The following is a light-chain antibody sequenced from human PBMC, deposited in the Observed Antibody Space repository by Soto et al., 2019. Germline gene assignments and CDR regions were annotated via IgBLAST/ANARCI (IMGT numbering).Light chain of an antibody. J-gene: IGKJ4*01. CDR3: QQCYSYPLT. V-gene: IGKV1-8*01. CDR1: QNIRGY. CDR2: GAY. Sequence: AIRMTQSPSSLSASTGDRVTITCRASQNIRGYLAWYQQKPGKAPKLLISGAYSLQSGVPSRFSGSGSGTDFTLTISRLQSEDFATYDCQQCYSYPLTFGGGTKVEIK.